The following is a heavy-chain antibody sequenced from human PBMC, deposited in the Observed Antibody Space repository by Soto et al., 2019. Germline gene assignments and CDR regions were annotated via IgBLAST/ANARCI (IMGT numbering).Heavy chain of an antibody. V-gene: IGHV5-51*01. J-gene: IGHJ6*02. CDR1: GYSFTSYW. Sequence: GESLKISCKGSGYSFTSYWIGWVRQMPGKGLEWMGIIYPGDSDTRYSPSFKGQVTISADKSISTAYLQWSSLKASDTAMYYCARHVYYYDSSGYRNYYYGMDVWGQGTTVTVSS. CDR2: IYPGDSDT. D-gene: IGHD3-22*01. CDR3: ARHVYYYDSSGYRNYYYGMDV.